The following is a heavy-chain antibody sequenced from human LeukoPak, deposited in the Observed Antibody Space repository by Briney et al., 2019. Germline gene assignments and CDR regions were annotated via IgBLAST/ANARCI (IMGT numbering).Heavy chain of an antibody. CDR3: ARLEMATKIIDY. V-gene: IGHV3-66*01. CDR2: IYSGGST. D-gene: IGHD5-24*01. CDR1: GFTVSSNY. Sequence: GGSLRLSCAASGFTVSSNYMSWVRQAPGKGLEWVSVIYSGGSTYYADSVKGRFTISRDNSKNTLYLQMNSLRAEDTAVYYCARLEMATKIIDYWGQGTLVTVSS. J-gene: IGHJ4*02.